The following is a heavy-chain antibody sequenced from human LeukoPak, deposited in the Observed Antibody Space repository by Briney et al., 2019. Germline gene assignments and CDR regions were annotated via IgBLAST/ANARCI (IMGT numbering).Heavy chain of an antibody. J-gene: IGHJ6*02. CDR3: ARSDAVIYYYYGMDV. V-gene: IGHV1-69*01. CDR2: IIPIFGTA. CDR1: GGTFSSYA. D-gene: IGHD3-22*01. Sequence: SVKVSCKASGGTFSSYAISWVRQAPGQGLEWMGGIIPIFGTANYAQNFQGRVTITADESTSTAYMELSSLRSEDTAVYYCARSDAVIYYYYGMDVWGQGTTVTVSS.